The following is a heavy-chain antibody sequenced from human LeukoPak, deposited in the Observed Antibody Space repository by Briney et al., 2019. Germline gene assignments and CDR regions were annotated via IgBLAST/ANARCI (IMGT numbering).Heavy chain of an antibody. J-gene: IGHJ6*02. V-gene: IGHV3-23*01. Sequence: GGSLRLSCAASGFTFSSYAMNWVHQAPGKGVEWVSAISGSGGSTYYADSVKGRFTISRDSSKNTLYLQMNSLRAEDTAVYYCAKASLSGYDPDYYYGMDVWGQGTTVTVSS. CDR2: ISGSGGST. D-gene: IGHD5-12*01. CDR1: GFTFSSYA. CDR3: AKASLSGYDPDYYYGMDV.